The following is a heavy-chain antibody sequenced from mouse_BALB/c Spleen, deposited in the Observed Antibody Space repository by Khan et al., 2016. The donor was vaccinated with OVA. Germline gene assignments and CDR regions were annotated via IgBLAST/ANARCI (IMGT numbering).Heavy chain of an antibody. CDR2: IYPGNNDT. D-gene: IGHD1-1*01. CDR1: DYIFTDYL. J-gene: IGHJ3*01. Sequence: VQLQQSGTVLARPGTSVRMSCKASDYIFTDYLMHWVKQRPGQGLEWIGSIYPGNNDTNYNQKFKDKAKLTSVPSASTAYMDFSSLTNDDSAVFYCTRAGYGAFAFWGQGTLVTVSA. V-gene: IGHV1-5*01. CDR3: TRAGYGAFAF.